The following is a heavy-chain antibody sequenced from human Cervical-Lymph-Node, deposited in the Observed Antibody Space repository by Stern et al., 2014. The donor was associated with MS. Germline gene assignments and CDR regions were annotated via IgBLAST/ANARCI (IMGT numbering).Heavy chain of an antibody. CDR3: ARDYYDSRGYSH. CDR1: GYRVSTNY. J-gene: IGHJ4*02. CDR2: IYSGGST. V-gene: IGHV3-53*01. Sequence: MQLVESGGGLIQPGGSLRLSCAVSGYRVSTNYMSWIRQAPGKGLEWVAVIYSGGSTYHADSVRGRFTISRDNARNTLSLQMDSLRAEDTAVYYCARDYYDSRGYSHWGQGTLVTVSS. D-gene: IGHD3-22*01.